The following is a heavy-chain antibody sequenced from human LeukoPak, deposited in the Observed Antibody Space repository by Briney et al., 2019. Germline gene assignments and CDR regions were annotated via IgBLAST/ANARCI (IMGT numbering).Heavy chain of an antibody. Sequence: GGSLRLSCAASGFSLRSYGMHWVRQAPGKGLEWVAVMSDDGTKKYYADSMKGRFTISRDNSKNTLYLQINSLRGEDTAVYYCATGRQIREADYWGQGTLVTVAS. CDR1: GFSLRSYG. V-gene: IGHV3-30*03. D-gene: IGHD3-10*01. CDR3: ATGRQIREADY. J-gene: IGHJ4*02. CDR2: MSDDGTKK.